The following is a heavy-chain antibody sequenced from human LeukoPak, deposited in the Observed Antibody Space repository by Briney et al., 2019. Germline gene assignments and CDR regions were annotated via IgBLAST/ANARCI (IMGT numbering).Heavy chain of an antibody. CDR2: INGDGSST. Sequence: GGSLRLSCAASGFTFSSYWMHWVRQDPVKGLLWVSRINGDGSSTDYADSEKGRFTISRDNAKNTVYLQMNSLKAEDTAVYYCVRGYSSGYRLDYWGQGTLVTVTS. V-gene: IGHV3-74*01. D-gene: IGHD3-22*01. CDR3: VRGYSSGYRLDY. CDR1: GFTFSSYW. J-gene: IGHJ4*02.